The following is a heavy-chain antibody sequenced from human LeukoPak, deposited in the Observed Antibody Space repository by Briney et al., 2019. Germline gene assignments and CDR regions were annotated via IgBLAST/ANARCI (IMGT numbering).Heavy chain of an antibody. CDR2: MNQDGSAK. CDR3: ARDPDHGAMDF. D-gene: IGHD2-2*01. CDR1: GFNFRASW. Sequence: GGSLRLSCAASGFNFRASWMTWVRQAPGKGLEWVADMNQDGSAKFYVDSVKGRFTVSRDNTVNSVYLQMSSLRADDTAIYYCARDPDHGAMDFWGQGTLVTVPS. V-gene: IGHV3-7*01. J-gene: IGHJ4*02.